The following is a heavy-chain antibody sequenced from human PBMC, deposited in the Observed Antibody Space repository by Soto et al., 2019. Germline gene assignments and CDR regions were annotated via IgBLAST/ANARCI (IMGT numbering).Heavy chain of an antibody. J-gene: IGHJ4*02. CDR2: IYYSGST. CDR1: GGSISSSSYY. CDR3: ARQGMVATERGY. V-gene: IGHV4-39*01. Sequence: QLQLQESGPGLVKPSETLSLTCTVSGGSISSSSYYWDWIRQPPGKGLEWIGSIYYSGSTYYNPSLKSRVTISVDTSKNQFSLKLSSVTAADTAVYYCARQGMVATERGYWGQGTLVTVSS. D-gene: IGHD5-12*01.